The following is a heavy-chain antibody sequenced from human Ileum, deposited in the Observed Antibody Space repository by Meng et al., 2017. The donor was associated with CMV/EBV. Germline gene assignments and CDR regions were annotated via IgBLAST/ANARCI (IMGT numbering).Heavy chain of an antibody. D-gene: IGHD2-21*02. CDR1: GFTFSTYW. J-gene: IGHJ4*02. CDR2: IKEDGIEK. V-gene: IGHV3-7*01. Sequence: GGSLRLSCAASGFTFSTYWMTWVRQAPGKGLEWVANIKEDGIEKHYVDSVKGRFTISRDNAKNSLYLQMNSLRADDMAVYYCATGDWGGDFWGQGMLVTVSS. CDR3: ATGDWGGDF.